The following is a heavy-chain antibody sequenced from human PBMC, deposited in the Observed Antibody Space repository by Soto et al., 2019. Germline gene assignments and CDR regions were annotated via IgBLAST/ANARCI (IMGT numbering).Heavy chain of an antibody. CDR2: ISGSGGST. Sequence: GGSLRLSCAASGFTFSSYAMSWVRQAPGKGLEWVSAISGSGGSTYYADSVKGRFTISRDNSKNTLYLQMNSLRAEDTAVYYCAKDWRFGEFGYYYYYGMDVWGQGTTVTVSS. CDR3: AKDWRFGEFGYYYYYGMDV. V-gene: IGHV3-23*01. CDR1: GFTFSSYA. D-gene: IGHD3-10*01. J-gene: IGHJ6*02.